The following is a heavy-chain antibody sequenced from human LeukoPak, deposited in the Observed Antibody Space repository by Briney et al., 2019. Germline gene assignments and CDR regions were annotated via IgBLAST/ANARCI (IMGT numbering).Heavy chain of an antibody. J-gene: IGHJ4*02. CDR1: GGSISSHSYH. V-gene: IGHV4-39*07. CDR3: ARSTGTSMPYYFDY. Sequence: SETLSLTCTVSGGSISSHSYHWGWIRQPPGKGLEWIGSIYFSGSTYFNPSFKSRVSISLDTSKNQLSLELSSVTAADTAAYYCARSTGTSMPYYFDYWGQGTLVTVSS. CDR2: IYFSGST. D-gene: IGHD2/OR15-2a*01.